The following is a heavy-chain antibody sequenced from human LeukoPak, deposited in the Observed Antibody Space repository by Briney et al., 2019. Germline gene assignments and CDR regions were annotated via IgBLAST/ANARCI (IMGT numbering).Heavy chain of an antibody. J-gene: IGHJ4*02. CDR2: IHESGGT. CDR3: ARDLTDSDTAYPPGDY. Sequence: PSETLSLTCTVSGASVSSADYYWTWIRQPPGKGLEWIGYIHESGGTYYKPSLKSRVTISLDRSNNQFSLNLKSVTAADTAVYFCARDLTDSDTAYPPGDYWGQGSLVTVSS. CDR1: GASVSSADYY. V-gene: IGHV4-61*08. D-gene: IGHD3-10*01.